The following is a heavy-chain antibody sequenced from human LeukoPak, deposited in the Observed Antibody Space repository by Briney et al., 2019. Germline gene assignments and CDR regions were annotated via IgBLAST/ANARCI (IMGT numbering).Heavy chain of an antibody. CDR1: GYTFTNYG. D-gene: IGHD6-19*01. J-gene: IGHJ5*02. CDR2: ISAYNGNT. Sequence: GASVKVSCKASGYTFTNYGISWVRQAPGQGLEWMGWISAYNGNTNYAQKLRGRVTMTTDTSTSTAYMELRSLRSDDTAVYYCARPTGGWHGALAPQFDPWGQGTLVTVSS. V-gene: IGHV1-18*01. CDR3: ARPTGGWHGALAPQFDP.